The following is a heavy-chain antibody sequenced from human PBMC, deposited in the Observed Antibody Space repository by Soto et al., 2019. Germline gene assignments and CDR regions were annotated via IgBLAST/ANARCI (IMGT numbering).Heavy chain of an antibody. J-gene: IGHJ6*02. V-gene: IGHV3-21*01. CDR2: ISSSSSYI. CDR1: GFTFSSYS. CDR3: ERDSIPGYYYYGMDV. Sequence: GGSLRLSCAASGFTFSSYSMNWVRQAPGKGLEWVSSISSSSSYIYYADSVKGRFTISRDNAKNSLYLQMNSLRAEDTAVYYCERDSIPGYYYYGMDVWGQGTKVTVYS.